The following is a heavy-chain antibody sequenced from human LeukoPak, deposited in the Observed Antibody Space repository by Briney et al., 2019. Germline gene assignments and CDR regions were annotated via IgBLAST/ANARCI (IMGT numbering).Heavy chain of an antibody. V-gene: IGHV1-46*01. CDR1: GYTFTSYY. CDR3: ARAHPIFTVTTLGWFDP. J-gene: IGHJ5*02. CDR2: INPSGGST. D-gene: IGHD4-17*01. Sequence: GASVKVSCKASGYTFTSYYMHWVRQAPGQGLEWMGIINPSGGSTSYAQKFQGRVTMTRDTSTSTVYMELSSLRSEDTAVYYCARAHPIFTVTTLGWFDPWGQGTLVTVSS.